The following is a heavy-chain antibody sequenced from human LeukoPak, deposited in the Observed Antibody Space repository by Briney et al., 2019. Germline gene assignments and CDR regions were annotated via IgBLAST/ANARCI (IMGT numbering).Heavy chain of an antibody. CDR3: AKDSGITGIQRPFGY. Sequence: GWSLRLSCATSGFTFSNFAMHWVRQTPGKGLEWVALTWFDGSSEYYADSVKGRFTISRDNSKNTLHLQMSSLRAEDTAVYFCAKDSGITGIQRPFGYWGQGTLVTVSS. V-gene: IGHV3-33*06. D-gene: IGHD1-20*01. CDR2: TWFDGSSE. J-gene: IGHJ4*02. CDR1: GFTFSNFA.